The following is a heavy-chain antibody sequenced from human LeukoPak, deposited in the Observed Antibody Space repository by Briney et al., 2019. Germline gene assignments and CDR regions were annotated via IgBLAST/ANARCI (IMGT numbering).Heavy chain of an antibody. CDR3: ANPALWSGEPTFDY. CDR1: GFTFSSYA. Sequence: GGSLRLSCAASGFTFSSYAMSWVRQAPGKGLEWVSAISGSGGSTYYADSVKGRFTISRDNSKNTLYLQMNSLGAEDTAVYYCANPALWSGEPTFDYWGQGTLVTVSS. CDR2: ISGSGGST. V-gene: IGHV3-23*01. J-gene: IGHJ4*02. D-gene: IGHD3-10*01.